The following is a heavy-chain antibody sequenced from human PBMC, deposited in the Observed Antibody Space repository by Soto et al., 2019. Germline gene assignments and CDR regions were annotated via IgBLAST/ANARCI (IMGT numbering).Heavy chain of an antibody. J-gene: IGHJ6*02. V-gene: IGHV1-69*02. Sequence: QVQLVQSGAEVKKPGSSVKVSCKASGGTFSSYTISWVRQAPGQGLEWMGRIIPILGIANYAQKFQGRVTITADKPTSTAYMQLSSLRSEDTAVYYCARSYYYGSGSYSDYYYDGMDVWGQGTTVTVSS. D-gene: IGHD3-10*01. CDR2: IIPILGIA. CDR1: GGTFSSYT. CDR3: ARSYYYGSGSYSDYYYDGMDV.